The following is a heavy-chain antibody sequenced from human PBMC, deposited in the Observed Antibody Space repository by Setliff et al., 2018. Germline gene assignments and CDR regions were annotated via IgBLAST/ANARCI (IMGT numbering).Heavy chain of an antibody. CDR2: IYYSGST. Sequence: PSETLSLTCTVSGGSISSSSYYWGWIRQPPGKGLEWIGSIYYSGSTYYNPSLKSRVTISVDTSKNQFSLKLSSVTAADTAVYYCARERGLGYCSSTSCRYYYYGMDVWGQGTTVTVSS. CDR1: GGSISSSSYY. CDR3: ARERGLGYCSSTSCRYYYYGMDV. J-gene: IGHJ6*02. D-gene: IGHD2-2*01. V-gene: IGHV4-39*02.